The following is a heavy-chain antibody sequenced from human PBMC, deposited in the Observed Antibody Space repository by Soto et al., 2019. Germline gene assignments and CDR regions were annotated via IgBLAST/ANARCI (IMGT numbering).Heavy chain of an antibody. Sequence: GGSLRLSCAASGFTFSSYGMHWVRQAPGKGLEWVAVISYDGSNKYYADSVKGRFTIFRDNSKNTLYLQMNSLRAEDTAVYYCATSSIAARGPLGYYGMDVWGQGTTVTVSS. CDR2: ISYDGSNK. J-gene: IGHJ6*02. D-gene: IGHD6-6*01. CDR3: ATSSIAARGPLGYYGMDV. V-gene: IGHV3-30*03. CDR1: GFTFSSYG.